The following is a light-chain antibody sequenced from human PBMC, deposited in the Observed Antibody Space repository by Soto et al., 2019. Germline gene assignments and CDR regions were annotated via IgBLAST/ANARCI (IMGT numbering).Light chain of an antibody. J-gene: IGKJ5*01. Sequence: EIVLTQSPGTLSLSQGERATLSCRASQSVSSSYLAWYQQNPGQAPRLLIYGASSRATGIPDRFSGSGSGTDFTLTISRLEPEDFAVYYCQQYGSSITFGQGTRLEI. CDR3: QQYGSSIT. CDR1: QSVSSSY. V-gene: IGKV3-20*01. CDR2: GAS.